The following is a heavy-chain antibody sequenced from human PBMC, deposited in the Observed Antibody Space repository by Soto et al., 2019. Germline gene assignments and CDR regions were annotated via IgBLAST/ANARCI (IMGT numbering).Heavy chain of an antibody. CDR2: IKSKSDGETA. CDR3: AITAMINRDSSTSFDY. J-gene: IGHJ4*02. Sequence: GGSLRLSXAASGLTFSNVWMTWVRQAPGKGLEWVGRIKSKSDGETADVAAPVKARFTISRDDSKNTVFLEMNSLKGEDTALYYCAITAMINRDSSTSFDYWGRGTQVTVSS. V-gene: IGHV3-15*01. D-gene: IGHD5-18*01. CDR1: GLTFSNVW.